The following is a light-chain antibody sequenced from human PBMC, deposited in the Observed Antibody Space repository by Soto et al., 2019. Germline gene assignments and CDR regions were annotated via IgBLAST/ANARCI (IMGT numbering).Light chain of an antibody. Sequence: DIVMTQSPVTLSVSPGESATLSCRASQNIESNLAWYQQKPGQSARLLIYTASTRASGTPARFSGSGYGKEFTLTISSLQSEDSAVYYCQQCNNWPPLTFGGGTKVEIK. J-gene: IGKJ4*01. V-gene: IGKV3-15*01. CDR1: QNIESN. CDR3: QQCNNWPPLT. CDR2: TAS.